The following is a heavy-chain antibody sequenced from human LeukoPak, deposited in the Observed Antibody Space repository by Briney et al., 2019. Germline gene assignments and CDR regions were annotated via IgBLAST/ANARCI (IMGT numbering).Heavy chain of an antibody. CDR3: ARAPGGNYYASMSY. V-gene: IGHV1-18*01. D-gene: IGHD4-23*01. Sequence: ASVKVSCKASGYTFTSYGIRWVRQAPGQGLEWMGRISAYNGNTNYAQKLQGRVTMTTDTSTSTAYMELRSLRSDDTAVYYCARAPGGNYYASMSYWGQGTLVTVSS. CDR1: GYTFTSYG. CDR2: ISAYNGNT. J-gene: IGHJ4*02.